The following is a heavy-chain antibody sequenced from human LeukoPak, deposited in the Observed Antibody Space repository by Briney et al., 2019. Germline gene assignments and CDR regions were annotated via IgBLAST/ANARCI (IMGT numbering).Heavy chain of an antibody. CDR2: INPNSGGI. D-gene: IGHD5-18*01. CDR1: GYTFTGYY. J-gene: IGHJ4*02. CDR3: ARDRKLRDTAMVPFGY. Sequence: ASVKVSCKASGYTFTGYYMHWVRQAPGQGLEWMGWINPNSGGINYAQKFQGRVTMTRDTSISTAYMELSRLRSDDTAVYYCARDRKLRDTAMVPFGYWGQGTLVTVSS. V-gene: IGHV1-2*02.